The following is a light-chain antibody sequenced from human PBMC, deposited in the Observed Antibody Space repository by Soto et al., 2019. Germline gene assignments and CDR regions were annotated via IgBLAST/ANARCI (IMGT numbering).Light chain of an antibody. J-gene: IGKJ3*01. CDR3: QEYSSVPV. Sequence: DIQMTQSPPSLSASVGDRVTITCRASQGIRNFVAWYQQKPGKAPKLLIYAASTLQTGVPSRFSGSGSRTDSTLTINRLQTEDVATYSCQEYSSVPVFGPGTKVEIK. CDR1: QGIRNF. CDR2: AAS. V-gene: IGKV1-27*01.